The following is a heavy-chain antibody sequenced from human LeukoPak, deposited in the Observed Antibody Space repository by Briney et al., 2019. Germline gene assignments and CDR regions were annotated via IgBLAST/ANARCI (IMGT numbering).Heavy chain of an antibody. D-gene: IGHD2-21*02. Sequence: SQTLSLTCTVSGGSISSGDYYWSWIRQPPGKGLEWIGYIYYSGSTYYNPSLKSRVTISVDTSKNQFSLKLSFVTAADTAVYYCARAPRNKITYCGGDCSYSLFDYWGQGTLVTVSS. CDR3: ARAPRNKITYCGGDCSYSLFDY. J-gene: IGHJ4*02. CDR1: GGSISSGDYY. V-gene: IGHV4-30-4*01. CDR2: IYYSGST.